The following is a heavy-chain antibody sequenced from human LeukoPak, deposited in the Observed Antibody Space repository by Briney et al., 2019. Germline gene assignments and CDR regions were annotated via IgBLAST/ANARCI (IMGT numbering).Heavy chain of an antibody. Sequence: ASVKVSCKASGYTFTSYGIRWVRQAPGHGLEWMGRISDYNGTTNSAQNIQGRVTMPTDTSTSTADMELRSLRSADTDLYYCATLTLLQYFDYWGQGTLVTVSS. D-gene: IGHD2-21*02. CDR3: ATLTLLQYFDY. V-gene: IGHV1-18*01. J-gene: IGHJ4*02. CDR2: ISDYNGTT. CDR1: GYTFTSYG.